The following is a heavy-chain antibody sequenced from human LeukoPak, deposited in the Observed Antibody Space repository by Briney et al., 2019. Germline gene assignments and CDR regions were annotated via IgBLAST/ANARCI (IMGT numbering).Heavy chain of an antibody. V-gene: IGHV3-23*01. Sequence: GGSLRLSCVGAGLTFSNYAMTWVRQAPGKGLGWVSGISGSGDRTYYADSVKGRFTISRDNSKNTLYLQMNSLTDDDSAVYYCAKDRIPVAGRQDIWDYWGQGTLVTVSS. CDR2: ISGSGDRT. CDR3: AKDRIPVAGRQDIWDY. D-gene: IGHD6-19*01. CDR1: GLTFSNYA. J-gene: IGHJ4*02.